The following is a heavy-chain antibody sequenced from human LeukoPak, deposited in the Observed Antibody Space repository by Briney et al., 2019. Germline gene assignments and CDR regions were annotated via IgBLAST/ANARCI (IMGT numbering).Heavy chain of an antibody. Sequence: GGSLRLSCAASGFTFSNYWMHWVRQAPGKGLVWVSRINSDGSSTSYADSVKGRFTISRDNAKNTLYLQMNSLRAEDTAVYYCARDSVLRSYYMDVWGKGTTVTISS. D-gene: IGHD2/OR15-2a*01. V-gene: IGHV3-74*01. J-gene: IGHJ6*03. CDR1: GFTFSNYW. CDR3: ARDSVLRSYYMDV. CDR2: INSDGSST.